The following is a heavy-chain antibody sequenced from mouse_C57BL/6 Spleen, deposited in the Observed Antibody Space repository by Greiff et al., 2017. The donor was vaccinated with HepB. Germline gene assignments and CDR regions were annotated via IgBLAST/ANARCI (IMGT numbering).Heavy chain of an antibody. D-gene: IGHD2-2*01. Sequence: EVHLVESGGGLVKPGGSLKLSCAASGFTFSSYAMSWVRQTPEKRLEWVATISDGGSYTYYPDNVKGRFIISRDNAKNNLYLQMSHLKSEDTAMYYCARGEVWLRRSFDYWGQGTTLTVSS. CDR2: ISDGGSYT. J-gene: IGHJ2*01. CDR1: GFTFSSYA. CDR3: ARGEVWLRRSFDY. V-gene: IGHV5-4*01.